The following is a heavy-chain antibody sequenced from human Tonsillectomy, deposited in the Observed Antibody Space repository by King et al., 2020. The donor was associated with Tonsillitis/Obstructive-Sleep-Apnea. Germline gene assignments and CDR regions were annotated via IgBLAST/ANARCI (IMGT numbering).Heavy chain of an antibody. CDR2: ISAYNGNT. D-gene: IGHD1-20*01. CDR1: GYTFTTYG. J-gene: IGHJ3*02. Sequence: VQLVESGAEVKKPGASVKVSCKASGYTFTTYGISWVRQAPGQGLEWMGWISAYNGNTNYAQNLQGRFTMTTDTSTDTAYMELRSLRSDDTAVYYCARKNNWNDGDAFDIWGQGTMVTVSS. CDR3: ARKNNWNDGDAFDI. V-gene: IGHV1-18*01.